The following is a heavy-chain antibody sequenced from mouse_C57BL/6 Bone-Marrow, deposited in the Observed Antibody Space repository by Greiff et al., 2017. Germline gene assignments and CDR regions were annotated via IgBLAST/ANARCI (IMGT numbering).Heavy chain of an antibody. Sequence: VQLQQSGAELAKPGASVKLSCKASGYTFTSYWMHWVNQRPGQGLEWIGYINPRSGYTKYNQKFKDKATLTADKSSSTAYMQLSSLTYEDSAVYYCAYDYDVAWFAYWGQGTLVTVSA. D-gene: IGHD2-4*01. CDR3: AYDYDVAWFAY. J-gene: IGHJ3*01. CDR2: INPRSGYT. V-gene: IGHV1-7*01. CDR1: GYTFTSYW.